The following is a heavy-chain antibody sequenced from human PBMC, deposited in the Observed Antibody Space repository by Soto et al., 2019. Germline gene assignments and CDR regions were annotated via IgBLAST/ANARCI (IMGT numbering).Heavy chain of an antibody. CDR3: VKAEQWLSYYGMDV. J-gene: IGHJ6*02. Sequence: PGGSLRLSCAASGFTFSSYWMHWVRQAPGKGLVWVSRINSDDTSSSYAASVKGRFTISRDNAKNTLYLQMNSLRAEDTAVYYCVKAEQWLSYYGMDVWGQGTTVTVSS. V-gene: IGHV3-74*01. CDR2: INSDDTSS. D-gene: IGHD6-19*01. CDR1: GFTFSSYW.